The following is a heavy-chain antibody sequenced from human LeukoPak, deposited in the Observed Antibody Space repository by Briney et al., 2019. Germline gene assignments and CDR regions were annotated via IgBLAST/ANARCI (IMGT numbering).Heavy chain of an antibody. CDR2: INHSGST. CDR1: GGSFSGYY. J-gene: IGHJ3*02. Sequence: SETLSLTCAVYGGSFSGYYWSWIRQPPGKGLEWIGEINHSGSTNYNPSLKSRVTISVDTSKNQFSLRLNSVTAADTAVYYCAKSNGYGLIDIWGQGTMVTVPS. V-gene: IGHV4-34*01. D-gene: IGHD3-22*01. CDR3: AKSNGYGLIDI.